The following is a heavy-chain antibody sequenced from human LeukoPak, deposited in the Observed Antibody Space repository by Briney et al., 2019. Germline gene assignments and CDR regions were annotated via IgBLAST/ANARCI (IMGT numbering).Heavy chain of an antibody. J-gene: IGHJ4*02. CDR3: AKDKDYGYYFDY. CDR2: ISGSGGST. CDR1: EFSFNLYW. Sequence: GGSLRLSCGASEFSFNLYWMSWVRQAPGKGLEWVSAISGSGGSTYYADSVKGRFTISRDNSKNTLYLQMNSLRAEDTAVYYCAKDKDYGYYFDYWGQGTLVTVSS. V-gene: IGHV3-23*01. D-gene: IGHD4-17*01.